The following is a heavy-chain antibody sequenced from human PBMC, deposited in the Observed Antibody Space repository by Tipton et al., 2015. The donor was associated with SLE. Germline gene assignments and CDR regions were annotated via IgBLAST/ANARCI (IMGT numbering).Heavy chain of an antibody. CDR1: GGTFSSYA. J-gene: IGHJ6*02. D-gene: IGHD6-19*01. CDR3: ARDGSGWYGGYYYHGMDV. V-gene: IGHV1-69*06. Sequence: QSGAEVKKPGSSVKVSCKASGGTFSSYAISWVRQAPGQGLEWMGGIIPIFGTANYAQKFQGRVTITADKSTSTAYMELSSLRSGDTAVYYCARDGSGWYGGYYYHGMDVWGQGTTVTVSS. CDR2: IIPIFGTA.